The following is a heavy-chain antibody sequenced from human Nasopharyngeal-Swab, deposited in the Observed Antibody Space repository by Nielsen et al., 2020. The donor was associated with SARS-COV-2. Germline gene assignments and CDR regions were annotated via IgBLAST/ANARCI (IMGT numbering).Heavy chain of an antibody. V-gene: IGHV1-69*06. CDR2: IIPIFGTP. D-gene: IGHD3-22*01. CDR3: ARTAGYDSSGYYSDY. CDR1: GGTFNSYA. Sequence: SVKVSCKASGGTFNSYAVSWVRQAPGQGLEWIGGIIPIFGTPNHAQQFRGRVTITADTSTSTAFMELSSLKSEDTAVYYCARTAGYDSSGYYSDYWGQGTLVTVSS. J-gene: IGHJ4*02.